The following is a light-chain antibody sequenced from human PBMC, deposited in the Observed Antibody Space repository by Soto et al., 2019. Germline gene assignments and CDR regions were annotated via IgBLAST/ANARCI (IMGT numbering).Light chain of an antibody. CDR3: QQYNVWPPMYT. CDR2: AAS. CDR1: QSVANM. Sequence: EIVMTQSPDILSVSPGERATLSCRASQSVANMLAWYQQKPGQAPRLLMYAASTRATGVPGRFSGSGFGTEFTLTISSLQSEDFAVYYCQQYNVWPPMYTFGQGTKLDMK. J-gene: IGKJ2*01. V-gene: IGKV3-15*01.